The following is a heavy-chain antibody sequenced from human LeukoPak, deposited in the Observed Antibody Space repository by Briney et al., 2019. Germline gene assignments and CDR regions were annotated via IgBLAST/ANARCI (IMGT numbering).Heavy chain of an antibody. CDR2: IKSDGSST. CDR3: ARYSSGYLDAFDI. V-gene: IGHV3-74*01. CDR1: AFTLSSYW. Sequence: PSGTLRLSCAASAFTLSSYWMHWLRHAPGKGLVWVSRIKSDGSSTSYADSVKGRFSISRDNAKNTLYLQMNSLRAEDTAVYYCARYSSGYLDAFDIWGQGTMVTVSS. J-gene: IGHJ3*02. D-gene: IGHD3-22*01.